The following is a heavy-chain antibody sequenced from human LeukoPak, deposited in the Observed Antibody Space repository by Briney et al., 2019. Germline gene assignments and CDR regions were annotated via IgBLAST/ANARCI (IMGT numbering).Heavy chain of an antibody. CDR2: ISGSGGST. CDR1: GFTFSDYY. J-gene: IGHJ4*02. V-gene: IGHV3-23*01. Sequence: QSGGSLRLSCAASGFTFSDYYMSWIRQAPGKGLEWVSAISGSGGSTYYADSVKGRLTISRDNSKNTLYLQMNSLRAEDTAVYYCAKDNPSGGYWGQGTLVTVSS. CDR3: AKDNPSGGY. D-gene: IGHD3-16*01.